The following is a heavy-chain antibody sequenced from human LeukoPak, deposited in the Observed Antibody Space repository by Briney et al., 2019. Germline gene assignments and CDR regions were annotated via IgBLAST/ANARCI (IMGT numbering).Heavy chain of an antibody. Sequence: SETLSLTCTVSGGSISSYYWSWIRQPPGKGLEWIGYIYYSGSTNYNPSLKSRVTISVDTSKNQFSLKLSSVTAAGTAVYYCARHSHCSGGSCYSTGILDYFDYWGQGTPVTVSS. D-gene: IGHD2-15*01. CDR2: IYYSGST. J-gene: IGHJ4*02. CDR3: ARHSHCSGGSCYSTGILDYFDY. V-gene: IGHV4-59*08. CDR1: GGSISSYY.